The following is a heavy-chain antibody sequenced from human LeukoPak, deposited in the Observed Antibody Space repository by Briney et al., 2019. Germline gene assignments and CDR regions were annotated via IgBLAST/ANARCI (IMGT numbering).Heavy chain of an antibody. CDR3: AKDRIPDGRYSIDS. D-gene: IGHD3-16*02. J-gene: IGHJ4*02. CDR1: GFTFSTYA. CDR2: IFGSGAGI. Sequence: GGSLRLSCAASGFTFSTYAMNWVRQAPGKGLEWVSVIFGSGAGINYADSVKGRFTISRDNSKNTLYLQMNSLRAEDTAIYYCAKDRIPDGRYSIDSWGQGALVTVSS. V-gene: IGHV3-23*01.